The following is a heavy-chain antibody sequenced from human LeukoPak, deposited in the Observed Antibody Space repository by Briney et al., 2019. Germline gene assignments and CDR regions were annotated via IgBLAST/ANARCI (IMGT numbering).Heavy chain of an antibody. CDR2: ISYDGSNK. J-gene: IGHJ4*02. CDR1: GFTFSSFA. V-gene: IGHV3-30*04. D-gene: IGHD3-22*01. CDR3: ARDPSYDSSGYYYPYYFDY. Sequence: GRSLRLSCAASGFTFSSFAMHWVRQAPGKGLEWMAVISYDGSNKYHADSVKGRFTISRDNSKNTLYLQMNSLRAEDTAVYYCARDPSYDSSGYYYPYYFDYWGQGTLVTVSS.